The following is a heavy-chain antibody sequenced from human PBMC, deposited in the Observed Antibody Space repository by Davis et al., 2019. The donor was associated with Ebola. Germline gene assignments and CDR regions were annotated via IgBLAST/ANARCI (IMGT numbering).Heavy chain of an antibody. D-gene: IGHD1-14*01. V-gene: IGHV3-9*01. CDR3: AKDITYEITNAFDI. CDR2: ISWNSGSI. J-gene: IGHJ3*02. Sequence: SLKISCAASGFTFDDYAMHWVRQAPGKGLEWVSGISWNSGSIDYADSVKGRFTISRDNAKNSLYLQMNSLRAEDTALYYCAKDITYEITNAFDIWGQGTMVTVSS. CDR1: GFTFDDYA.